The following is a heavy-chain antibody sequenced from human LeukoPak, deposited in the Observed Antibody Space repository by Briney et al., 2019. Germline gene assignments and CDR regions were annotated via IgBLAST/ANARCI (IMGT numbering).Heavy chain of an antibody. J-gene: IGHJ5*02. CDR2: IYYSGST. Sequence: SETLSLTCTVSGGSISSSSYYWRWIRQPPGKGLQWIGSIYYSGSTYYNPSLKSRLTISVDPSKNQFSLKLSSVTAADTAVYYCASDGSGYSYNWFDPWGQGTLVTVSS. V-gene: IGHV4-39*07. CDR3: ASDGSGYSYNWFDP. CDR1: GGSISSSSYY. D-gene: IGHD3-3*01.